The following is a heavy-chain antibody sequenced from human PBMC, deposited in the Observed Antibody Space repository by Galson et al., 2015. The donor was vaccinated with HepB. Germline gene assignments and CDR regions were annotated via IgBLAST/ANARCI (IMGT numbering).Heavy chain of an antibody. Sequence: SVKVSCKASGGTFSSSAISWVRQAPGQGLEWMGGIIPIFGTANYAQKFQGRVTITADESTSTAYMELSSLRSEDTAVYYCARALNYYDSSGYYDAFDIWGQGTMVTVSS. CDR2: IIPIFGTA. CDR3: ARALNYYDSSGYYDAFDI. V-gene: IGHV1-69*13. J-gene: IGHJ3*02. CDR1: GGTFSSSA. D-gene: IGHD3-22*01.